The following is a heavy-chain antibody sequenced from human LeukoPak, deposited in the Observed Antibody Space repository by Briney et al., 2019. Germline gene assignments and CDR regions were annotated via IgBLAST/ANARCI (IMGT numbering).Heavy chain of an antibody. CDR1: GVSITSSY. Sequence: SETLSLTCTVSGVSITSSYWSWIRQPPGKGLDWIGYIYYSGTTNYNPSLKSRVTISLDTSKKQLSLKLSSVTAADTAVYYCARVSCTSTSCPGWIDPWGQGTLVTVSS. CDR2: IYYSGTT. D-gene: IGHD2-2*01. CDR3: ARVSCTSTSCPGWIDP. J-gene: IGHJ5*02. V-gene: IGHV4-59*01.